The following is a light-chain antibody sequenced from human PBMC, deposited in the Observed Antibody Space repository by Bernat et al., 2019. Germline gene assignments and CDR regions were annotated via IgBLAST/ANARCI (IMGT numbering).Light chain of an antibody. Sequence: DIQLTQSPPFLSASVGDRVTITCRASQVIGTYLAWYQQKPWKAPNLLIYGASTLQTGVPSRFSGSGSGTEFTLTIRSLRPEDVATYHCLRTNSYSYTFGQGTRLEIK. CDR3: LRTNSYSYT. V-gene: IGKV1-9*01. CDR2: GAS. CDR1: QVIGTY. J-gene: IGKJ5*01.